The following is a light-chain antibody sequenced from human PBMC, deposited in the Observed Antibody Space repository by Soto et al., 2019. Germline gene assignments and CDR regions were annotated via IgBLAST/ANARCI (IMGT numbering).Light chain of an antibody. CDR2: GAS. Sequence: EIVLTQSPGTLSLSPGERATLSCRASQSVSSSYLAWYQQKPGQAPRLLIYGASSRATGIPDRFSGSGSGTDFTLTSSRREPEDCAVYYCQQYGSSSLTFGGGTKVEIK. V-gene: IGKV3-20*01. J-gene: IGKJ4*01. CDR3: QQYGSSSLT. CDR1: QSVSSSY.